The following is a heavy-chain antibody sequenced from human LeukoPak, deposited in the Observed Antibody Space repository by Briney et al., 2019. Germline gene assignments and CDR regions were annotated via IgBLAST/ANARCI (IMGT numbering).Heavy chain of an antibody. CDR3: ARGGGGGSGQNWFDP. V-gene: IGHV1-69*13. CDR1: GGTFSSYA. D-gene: IGHD6-25*01. Sequence: GASVKVSCKASGGTFSSYAISWVRQAPGQGLEWMGGIIPIFGTANYAQKFQGRVTITADESTSTAYMELSSLRSEDTAVYYCARGGGGGSGQNWFDPWGQGTLVTVSS. J-gene: IGHJ5*02. CDR2: IIPIFGTA.